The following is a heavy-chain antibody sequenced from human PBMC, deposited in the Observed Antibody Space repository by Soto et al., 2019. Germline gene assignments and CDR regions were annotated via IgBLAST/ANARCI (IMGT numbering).Heavy chain of an antibody. Sequence: WASVKVSCKASGYTFTGYYVHWVRQAPGQGLEWMGWINPNSGDTYLAQRFQGRVTMNRDTSIGTAYMELRGLTSDDTAEYYCGRCRTDSYAMDVWGQGTTVTVSS. CDR2: INPNSGDT. CDR3: GRCRTDSYAMDV. J-gene: IGHJ6*02. V-gene: IGHV1-2*02. CDR1: GYTFTGYY.